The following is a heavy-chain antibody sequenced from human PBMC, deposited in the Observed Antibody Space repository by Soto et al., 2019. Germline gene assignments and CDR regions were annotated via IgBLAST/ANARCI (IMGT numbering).Heavy chain of an antibody. V-gene: IGHV3-21*01. CDR3: ARDLGPPQQYSSGWYAYYYYGMDV. Sequence: GGSLRLSCAASGFTFSSYSMNWVRQAPGKGLEWVSSISSSSSYIYYADSVKGRFTISRDNAKNSLYLQMNSLRAGDTAVYYCARDLGPPQQYSSGWYAYYYYGMDVWGQGTTVTVSS. D-gene: IGHD6-19*01. J-gene: IGHJ6*02. CDR1: GFTFSSYS. CDR2: ISSSSSYI.